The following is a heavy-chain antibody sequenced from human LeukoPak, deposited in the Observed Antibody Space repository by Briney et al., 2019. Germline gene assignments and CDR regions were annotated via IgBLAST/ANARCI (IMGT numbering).Heavy chain of an antibody. CDR3: ARGSYLADY. Sequence: KPSEPLSLTCTVPGGSISGYYWSWIRQPAGKGLKWIGRIYTSGSTNYNPSLKSRVTMSVDTYKNQFCLKLSSVTAADTAVYYCARGSYLADYWGQGTLAIVSS. V-gene: IGHV4-4*07. CDR1: GGSISGYY. D-gene: IGHD6-6*01. CDR2: IYTSGST. J-gene: IGHJ4*02.